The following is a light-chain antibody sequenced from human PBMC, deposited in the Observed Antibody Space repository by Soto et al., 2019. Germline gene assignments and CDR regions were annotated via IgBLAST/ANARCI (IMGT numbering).Light chain of an antibody. Sequence: VMTQKTATLSVSPGERATLSCRASQTINNNVAWYQLKDGQAPRLLIYGASTRATGVPARFSGSGSGTDFTLTISRLEPEDFAVYYCQQYGSSPWTFGQGTKV. V-gene: IGKV3-20*01. CDR1: QTINNN. CDR2: GAS. J-gene: IGKJ1*01. CDR3: QQYGSSPWT.